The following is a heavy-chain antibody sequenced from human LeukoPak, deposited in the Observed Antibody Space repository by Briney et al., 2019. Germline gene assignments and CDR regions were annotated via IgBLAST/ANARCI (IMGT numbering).Heavy chain of an antibody. V-gene: IGHV3-43*01. CDR2: INWNGGST. D-gene: IGHD3-22*01. CDR1: GFTFDDYT. J-gene: IGHJ4*02. Sequence: GGSLRLSCAASGFTFDDYTMHWVRQAPGKGLEWVSLINWNGGSTYYADSVKGRFTISRANSKNSLYLQMNSLRTEDTALYYCAKAYYYDSSGSSYYFDYWGQGTLVTVSS. CDR3: AKAYYYDSSGSSYYFDY.